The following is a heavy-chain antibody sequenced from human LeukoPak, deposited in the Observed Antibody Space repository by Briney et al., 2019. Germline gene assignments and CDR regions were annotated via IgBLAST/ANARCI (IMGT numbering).Heavy chain of an antibody. J-gene: IGHJ4*02. V-gene: IGHV4-30-2*01. D-gene: IGHD7-27*01. CDR2: IYHSGST. CDR3: ARLAWGRLDY. Sequence: SQTLSLTCAVSGGSISSGGYSWSWIRQPPGKGLEWIGYIYHSGSTYYNPSLKSRVTISVDRSKNQFSLKLSSVTAADMAVYYCARLAWGRLDYWGQGTLVTVSS. CDR1: GGSISSGGYS.